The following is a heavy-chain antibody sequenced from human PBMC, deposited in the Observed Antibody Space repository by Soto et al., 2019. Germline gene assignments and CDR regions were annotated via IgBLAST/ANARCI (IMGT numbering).Heavy chain of an antibody. D-gene: IGHD3-3*01. CDR3: AKEGPSGVEWLRRVYYYYGMDV. CDR1: GFTFSSYA. CDR2: ISGSGGST. Sequence: EVQLLESGGGLVQPGGSLRLSCAASGFTFSSYAMSWVRQAPGKGLEWVSAISGSGGSTYYADSVKGRFTISRDNSKNTLYLQMNSLRAEDTAVYYCAKEGPSGVEWLRRVYYYYGMDVWGQGTTVTVSS. V-gene: IGHV3-23*01. J-gene: IGHJ6*02.